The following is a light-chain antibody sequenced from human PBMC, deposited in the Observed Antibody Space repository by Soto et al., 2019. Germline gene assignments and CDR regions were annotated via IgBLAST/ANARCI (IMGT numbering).Light chain of an antibody. CDR3: CSYAGTYTHVV. Sequence: QSVLTQPRSVSGSPGQSLTISCSGTSSDVGGYNYVSWYQQHPGKAPKLMIYDVNKRPSGVPDRFSGSKSGNTASLTISGLQAEDEADYHCCSYAGTYTHVVFGGGTKVTVL. V-gene: IGLV2-11*01. J-gene: IGLJ2*01. CDR2: DVN. CDR1: SSDVGGYNY.